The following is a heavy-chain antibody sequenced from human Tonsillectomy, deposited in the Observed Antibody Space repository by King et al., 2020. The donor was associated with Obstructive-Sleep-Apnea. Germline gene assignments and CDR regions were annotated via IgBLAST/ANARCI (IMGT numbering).Heavy chain of an antibody. Sequence: VQLQQWGAGLLKPSETLSLTCAVYGGSFSVYSLSWIRQPPGKGLEWIGEINHSGSATYNPSLKNLVTISVDTSKNQFSRKLSSVTAADTAVYYCAGGEVYYGDYDYWGQGTLVTVSS. CDR3: AGGEVYYGDYDY. J-gene: IGHJ4*02. CDR1: GGSFSVYS. D-gene: IGHD4-17*01. CDR2: INHSGSA. V-gene: IGHV4-34*01.